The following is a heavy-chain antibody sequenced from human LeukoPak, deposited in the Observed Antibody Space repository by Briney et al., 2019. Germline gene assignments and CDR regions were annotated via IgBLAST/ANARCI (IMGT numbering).Heavy chain of an antibody. CDR1: GYTFTSYG. J-gene: IGHJ4*02. D-gene: IGHD1-26*01. V-gene: IGHV1-18*01. CDR3: ARDPPTLWELTQYYFDY. Sequence: ASVKVSCKASGYTFTSYGISWVRQAPGQGLEWMGWISAYNGNTNYAQKLQGRVTMTTDTSTSTVYMELSSLRSEDTAVYYCARDPPTLWELTQYYFDYWGQGTLVNVSS. CDR2: ISAYNGNT.